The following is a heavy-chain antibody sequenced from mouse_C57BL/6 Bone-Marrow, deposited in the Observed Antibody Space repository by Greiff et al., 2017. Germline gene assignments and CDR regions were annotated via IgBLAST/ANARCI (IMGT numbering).Heavy chain of an antibody. CDR1: GYTFTDYA. CDR3: ARNGDSYPWFAY. J-gene: IGHJ3*01. CDR2: ISTSDGDA. D-gene: IGHD2-12*01. Sequence: QVQLQQSGPELVRPGVSVKISCKGSGYTFTDYAMHWVKQSHGKSLEWIGVISTSDGDASYNQKFKDKATITVNKSTSTAYMLLARLISEDSAVYYCARNGDSYPWFAYWGQGTLVTVSA. V-gene: IGHV1-67*01.